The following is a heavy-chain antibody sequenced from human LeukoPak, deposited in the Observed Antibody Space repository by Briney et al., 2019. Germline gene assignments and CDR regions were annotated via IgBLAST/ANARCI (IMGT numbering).Heavy chain of an antibody. CDR2: IYYSGST. J-gene: IGHJ3*02. Sequence: SETLSLTCTVSGGSISSYYWSWIRQPPGKGLEWIGYIYYSGSTNYNPSLKSRVTISVDTSKNQFSLKLSSVTAADTAVYYCARCEEIGFDIWGQGTMVTVSS. V-gene: IGHV4-59*08. CDR1: GGSISSYY. D-gene: IGHD3-22*01. CDR3: ARCEEIGFDI.